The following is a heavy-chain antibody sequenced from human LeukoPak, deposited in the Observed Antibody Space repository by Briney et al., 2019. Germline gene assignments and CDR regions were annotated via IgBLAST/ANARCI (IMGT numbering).Heavy chain of an antibody. CDR2: INHSGST. D-gene: IGHD3-9*01. CDR1: GGSFSGYY. Sequence: PSETLSLTCAVYGGSFSGYYWSWIRQPPGKGLEWIGEINHSGSTYYNPSLKSRVTISVDTSKNQFSLKLSSVTAADTAVYYCARHVRYFDWSRPYYYYMDVWGKGTTVTISS. J-gene: IGHJ6*03. V-gene: IGHV4-34*01. CDR3: ARHVRYFDWSRPYYYYMDV.